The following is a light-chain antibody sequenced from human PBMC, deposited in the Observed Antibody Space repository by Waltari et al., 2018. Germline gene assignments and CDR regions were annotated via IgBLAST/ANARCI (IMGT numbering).Light chain of an antibody. V-gene: IGLV2-23*01. CDR3: CSYAGSSIWV. J-gene: IGLJ3*02. CDR1: GSDVGRYNL. Sequence: QSALTQPASVSGSPGQSITISCTGTGSDVGRYNLVSWYQQHPGKAPKLMIYEGSKRPSGVSNRFSGSKSGNTASLTISGLQAEDEADYYCCSYAGSSIWVFGGGTKLTVL. CDR2: EGS.